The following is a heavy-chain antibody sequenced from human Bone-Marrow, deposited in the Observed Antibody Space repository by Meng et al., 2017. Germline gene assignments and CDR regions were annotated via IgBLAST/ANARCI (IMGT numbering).Heavy chain of an antibody. CDR1: GGSFSGYY. V-gene: IGHV4-34*01. CDR3: ARGSWLQLWLQDY. CDR2: INHSGST. Sequence: HVQPPQWGSGLLKPSETLCLTCAVYGGSFSGYYWSWIHQPQGKGLEWIGEINHSGSTNYNPSLKSRVTISVDTSKNQFSLKLSSVTAADTAVYYCARGSWLQLWLQDYWGQGTLVTASS. J-gene: IGHJ4*02. D-gene: IGHD5-18*01.